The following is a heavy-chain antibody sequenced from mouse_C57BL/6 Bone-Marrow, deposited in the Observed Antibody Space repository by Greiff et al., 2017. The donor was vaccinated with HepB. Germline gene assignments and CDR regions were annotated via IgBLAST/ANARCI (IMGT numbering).Heavy chain of an antibody. Sequence: VQLQQSGAELARPGASVTLSCKASGYTFTSYGISWVKQRTGQGLEWIGEIYPRSGNTYYNEKFKGKATLTADKSSSTAYMELRSLTSEDSAVYFCARWGYGYYFDYWGQGTTLTVSS. D-gene: IGHD1-1*01. CDR3: ARWGYGYYFDY. V-gene: IGHV1-81*01. CDR2: IYPRSGNT. J-gene: IGHJ2*01. CDR1: GYTFTSYG.